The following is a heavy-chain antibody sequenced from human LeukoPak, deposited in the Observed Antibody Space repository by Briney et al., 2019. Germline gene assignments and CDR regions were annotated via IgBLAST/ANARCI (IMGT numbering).Heavy chain of an antibody. CDR2: IDPSDSYT. Sequence: GESLRISCKGSGYSFTSYWITWVRQMPGKGLEWMGRIDPSDSYTNYSLSFQGHVTLSADKSISTAYLQWSSLKASDTAIYYCARGATVPTDYWGQGTLVTVSS. V-gene: IGHV5-10-1*01. CDR1: GYSFTSYW. D-gene: IGHD4-17*01. CDR3: ARGATVPTDY. J-gene: IGHJ4*02.